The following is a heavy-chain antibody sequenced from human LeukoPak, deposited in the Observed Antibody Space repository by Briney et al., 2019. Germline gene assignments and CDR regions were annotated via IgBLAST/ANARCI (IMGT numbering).Heavy chain of an antibody. CDR2: INPNSGGT. CDR1: GYMFTGYY. CDR3: ARGYCSGDCFTLFDY. V-gene: IGHV1-2*02. J-gene: IGHJ4*02. Sequence: EASVKVSCKASGYMFTGYYMHWVRQAPGQGLEWMGWINPNSGGTNYAQKFQGRVTMTRDTSISTAYMEQSSLRSDDTAVYYCARGYCSGDCFTLFDYWGQGTLVTVSS. D-gene: IGHD2-21*02.